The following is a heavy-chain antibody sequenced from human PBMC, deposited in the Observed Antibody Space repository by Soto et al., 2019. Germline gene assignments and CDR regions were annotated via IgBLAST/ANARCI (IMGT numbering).Heavy chain of an antibody. CDR2: INAGNGNT. Sequence: ASVKVSCKASGYTFTSYAMHWVRQAPGQRLEWMGWINAGNGNTKYSQKFQGRVTITRDTSASTAYMELSSLRSEDTAVYYCARVEHSSSPIGTFKTNDYWGQGTLVTVSS. J-gene: IGHJ4*02. CDR1: GYTFTSYA. V-gene: IGHV1-3*01. D-gene: IGHD6-13*01. CDR3: ARVEHSSSPIGTFKTNDY.